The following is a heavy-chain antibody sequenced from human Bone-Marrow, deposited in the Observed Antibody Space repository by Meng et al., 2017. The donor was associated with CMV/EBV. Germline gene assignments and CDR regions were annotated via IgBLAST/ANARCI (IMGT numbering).Heavy chain of an antibody. J-gene: IGHJ4*02. Sequence: GESLKISCAASGFTFSNAWMSWVRQAPGKGLEWVGRIKSKTDGGTTDYAAPVKGRFTISRDDSKNTLYLQMNSLKTEDTAVYYCTTKGGRYCSSTSCYEVFDYWGQGTLVTVSS. CDR1: GFTFSNAW. CDR2: IKSKTDGGTT. D-gene: IGHD2-2*01. V-gene: IGHV3-15*01. CDR3: TTKGGRYCSSTSCYEVFDY.